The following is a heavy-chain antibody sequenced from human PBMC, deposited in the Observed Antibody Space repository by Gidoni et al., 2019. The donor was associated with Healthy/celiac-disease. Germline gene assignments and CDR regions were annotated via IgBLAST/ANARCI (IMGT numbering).Heavy chain of an antibody. J-gene: IGHJ3*02. CDR2: ISSSSSYI. CDR3: ARVAWDAFDI. V-gene: IGHV3-21*01. Sequence: GQLGVSGGGLVKARGALKLSCAASGFTFSSYSIKWVRQAPGKGLEWVASISSSSSYIYYADSVKGRFTISRDNAKNSLYLQMNSLRAEDTAVYYCARVAWDAFDIWGQGTMVTVSS. CDR1: GFTFSSYS.